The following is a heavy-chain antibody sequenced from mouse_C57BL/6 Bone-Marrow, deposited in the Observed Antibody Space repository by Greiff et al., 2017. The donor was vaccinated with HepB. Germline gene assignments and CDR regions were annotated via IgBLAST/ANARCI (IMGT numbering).Heavy chain of an antibody. Sequence: QVQLQQPGAELVKPGASVKLSCKASGYTFTSYWMQWVKQRPGRGLEWIGEIDPSDSYTNYNQKFKGKATLTVDTSSSTAYMQLSSLTSEDSAVYCCASLHDYDTVDYWGQGTTLTVS. CDR1: GYTFTSYW. V-gene: IGHV1-50*01. D-gene: IGHD2-4*01. CDR2: IDPSDSYT. CDR3: ASLHDYDTVDY. J-gene: IGHJ2*01.